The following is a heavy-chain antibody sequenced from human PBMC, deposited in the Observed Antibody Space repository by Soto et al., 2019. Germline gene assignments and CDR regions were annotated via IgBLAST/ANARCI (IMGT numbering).Heavy chain of an antibody. V-gene: IGHV4-30-2*01. CDR1: GGSISSGGYS. Sequence: SETLSLTCAVSGGSISSGGYSWSWIRQPPGKGLEWIGYIYHSGSTYYNPSLKSRVTISVDTSKNQFSLKLSSVTAADTAVYYCASIPGIAVAGTGYWGQGTLVTVSS. J-gene: IGHJ4*02. CDR2: IYHSGST. CDR3: ASIPGIAVAGTGY. D-gene: IGHD6-19*01.